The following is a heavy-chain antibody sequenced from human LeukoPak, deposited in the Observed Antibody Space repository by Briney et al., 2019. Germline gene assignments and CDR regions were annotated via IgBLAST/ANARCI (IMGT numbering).Heavy chain of an antibody. Sequence: GESLKISCKGSGYTFTNYWIGWVRQVPGKGLEWMGIIYPDDSDTRYSPSFQGQVTISADKSISTAYLQWSSLKASDTAMYYCARQIRDSSGYYYVYWGQGTLVTVSS. CDR3: ARQIRDSSGYYYVY. D-gene: IGHD3-22*01. V-gene: IGHV5-51*01. CDR1: GYTFTNYW. J-gene: IGHJ4*02. CDR2: IYPDDSDT.